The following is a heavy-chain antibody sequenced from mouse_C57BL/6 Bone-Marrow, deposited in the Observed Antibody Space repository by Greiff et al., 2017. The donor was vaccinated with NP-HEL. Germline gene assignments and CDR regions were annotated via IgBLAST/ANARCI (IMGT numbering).Heavy chain of an antibody. CDR3: ARSPEDYGSSYWYFDV. J-gene: IGHJ1*03. CDR1: GYAFSSSW. V-gene: IGHV1-82*01. CDR2: IYPGDGDT. Sequence: QVQLQQSGPELVKPGASVKISCKASGYAFSSSWMNWVKQRPGKGLEWIGRIYPGDGDTNYNGKFKGKATLTADKSSSTAYMQLSSLTSEDSAVYFCARSPEDYGSSYWYFDVWGTGTTVTVSS. D-gene: IGHD1-1*01.